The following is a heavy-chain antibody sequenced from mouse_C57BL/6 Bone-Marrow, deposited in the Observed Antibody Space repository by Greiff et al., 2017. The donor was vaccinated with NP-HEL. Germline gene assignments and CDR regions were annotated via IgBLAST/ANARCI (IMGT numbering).Heavy chain of an antibody. CDR2: IYPGDGDT. V-gene: IGHV1-82*01. CDR3: ARVEAWRNYFDV. J-gene: IGHJ1*03. Sequence: VHLVESGPELVKPGASVKISCKASGYAFSSSWMNWVKQRPGKGLEWIGRIYPGDGDTNYNGKFKGKATLTADKSSSTAYMQLSSLTSEDSAVYFCARVEAWRNYFDVWGTGTTVTVSS. CDR1: GYAFSSSW.